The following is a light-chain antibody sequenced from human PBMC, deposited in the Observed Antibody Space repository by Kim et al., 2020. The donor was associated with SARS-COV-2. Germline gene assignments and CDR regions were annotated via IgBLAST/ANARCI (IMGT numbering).Light chain of an antibody. V-gene: IGLV3-19*01. CDR3: NSRDSSGNHVV. J-gene: IGLJ2*01. Sequence: SSELTQDPAVSVALGQTVRITCQGDSLRSYYASWYQQKPGQATVLVIYGKNNRLSGIPDRFSGSSSGNTASLTITGAQAEDEADYYCNSRDSSGNHVV. CDR2: GKN. CDR1: SLRSYY.